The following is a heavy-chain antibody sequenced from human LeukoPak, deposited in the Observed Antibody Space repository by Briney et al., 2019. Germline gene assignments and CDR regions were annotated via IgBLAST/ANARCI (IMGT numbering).Heavy chain of an antibody. V-gene: IGHV3-23*01. CDR1: GFTFVIHD. Sequence: AGGSLGLSCAASGFTFVIHDMSWVRQVPGKGLEWVSEISPDGSTTHYLDSVKGRFIISRDNSGNTLYLQMNSLRAEDTAVYYCAGIHYWTKWGQGTLVTVSS. D-gene: IGHD2-8*01. J-gene: IGHJ4*02. CDR3: AGIHYWTK. CDR2: ISPDGSTT.